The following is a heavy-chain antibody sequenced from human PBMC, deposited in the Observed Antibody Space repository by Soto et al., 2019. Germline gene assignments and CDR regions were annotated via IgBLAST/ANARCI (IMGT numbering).Heavy chain of an antibody. D-gene: IGHD3-22*01. CDR2: VYFTGST. Sequence: SETLSLTCTVTGDSMNSHYWSWLRQPPGKALEWMGYVYFTGSTNYSPSLESRLTILVDTSKNQFSLKLTSVTAADTPVYYCASFPVIPGRDSPLIFDYWGQGTLVT. V-gene: IGHV4-59*08. J-gene: IGHJ4*01. CDR1: GDSMNSHY. CDR3: ASFPVIPGRDSPLIFDY.